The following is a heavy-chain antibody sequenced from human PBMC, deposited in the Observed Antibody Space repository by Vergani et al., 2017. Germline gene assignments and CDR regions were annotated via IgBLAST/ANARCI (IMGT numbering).Heavy chain of an antibody. CDR2: ISFDGTNE. V-gene: IGHV3-30-3*01. D-gene: IGHD4-23*01. CDR3: ARASAMRSGGNSY. Sequence: VHLLESGGGQVEAGGSLRLSCVVSGFALNRHAMYWVRQAPGKGLEWVVGISFDGTNEYYPDLVKGRFTISRDIAKNTLYLQVRSLRLEDTAVYYCARASAMRSGGNSYWGQGTLVTVSS. CDR1: GFALNRHA. J-gene: IGHJ4*02.